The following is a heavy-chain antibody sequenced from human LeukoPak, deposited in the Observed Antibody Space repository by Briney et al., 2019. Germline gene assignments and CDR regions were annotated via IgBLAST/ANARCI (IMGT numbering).Heavy chain of an antibody. CDR1: GGSISSSSYY. V-gene: IGHV4-39*07. J-gene: IGHJ5*02. CDR2: IYYSGST. D-gene: IGHD2-2*01. Sequence: SETLSLTCTVSGGSISSSSYYWGWIRQPPGKGLEWIGSIYYSGSTYYNPSLKSRVTISVDTSKNQFSLKLSSVTAADTAVYYCARLGPRYCSSTSCRNWFDPWGQGTLVTVSS. CDR3: ARLGPRYCSSTSCRNWFDP.